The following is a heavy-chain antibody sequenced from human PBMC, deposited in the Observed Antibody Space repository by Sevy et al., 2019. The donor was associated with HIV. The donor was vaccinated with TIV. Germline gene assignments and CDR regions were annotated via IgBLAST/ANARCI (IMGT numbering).Heavy chain of an antibody. V-gene: IGHV1-8*03. Sequence: ASVKVSCKASGYNFNNYDINWVRQATGQGLEWMGWMNPNRGNTGYAQKFQGRVTIPRNTSISTAYMELSSLRSEDPATYYCARRGGAYGDYDYYYYGMDVWGQGTTVTVSS. J-gene: IGHJ6*02. CDR2: MNPNRGNT. CDR3: ARRGGAYGDYDYYYYGMDV. D-gene: IGHD4-17*01. CDR1: GYNFNNYD.